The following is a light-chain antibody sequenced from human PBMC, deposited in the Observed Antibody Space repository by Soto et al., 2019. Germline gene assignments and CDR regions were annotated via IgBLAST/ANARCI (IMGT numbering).Light chain of an antibody. CDR1: SSNIGSNN. V-gene: IGLV1-44*01. Sequence: QSVLTQTPSASGTPGQRVNISCSGSSSNIGSNNVNWYQQVPGTAPKLLIYSNNQRPSGVPDRFSGSKSGTSASLAISGLQSEDEADYYCEAWDDSLNGVVFGGGTKLTVL. CDR3: EAWDDSLNGVV. J-gene: IGLJ2*01. CDR2: SNN.